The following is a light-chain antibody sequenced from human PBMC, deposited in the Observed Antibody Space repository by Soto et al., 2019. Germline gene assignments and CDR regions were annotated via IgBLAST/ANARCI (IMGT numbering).Light chain of an antibody. CDR2: GAS. J-gene: IGKJ5*01. CDR1: QSVRTK. Sequence: IVLTQSLANLSLSPWETPTLASVASQSVRTKLAWYQQKAGQAPRLLIYGASTRATGIPDRFSGSGSGTEFTLTISSLQSEDFAVYYCQQYNSWPPITFGQGTRLEI. CDR3: QQYNSWPPIT. V-gene: IGKV3-15*01.